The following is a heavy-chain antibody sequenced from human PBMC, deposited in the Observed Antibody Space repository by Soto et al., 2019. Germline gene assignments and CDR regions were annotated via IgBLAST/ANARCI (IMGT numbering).Heavy chain of an antibody. Sequence: EVQLVESGGGLVNPGGSLKLSCAASGFTFSGAWMTWVRQAPGKGLEWVGLIKSKADGETTHYAAPVEGRFTISRDDSKSTLSLQMSSLKVEDTAVYYCVTDVPNDIYPYDYWGQGTLVTVSS. CDR2: IKSKADGETT. D-gene: IGHD3-9*01. J-gene: IGHJ4*02. V-gene: IGHV3-15*01. CDR3: VTDVPNDIYPYDY. CDR1: GFTFSGAW.